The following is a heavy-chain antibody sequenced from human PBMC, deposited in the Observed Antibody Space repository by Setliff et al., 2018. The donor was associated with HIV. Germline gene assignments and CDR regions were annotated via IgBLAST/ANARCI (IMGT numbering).Heavy chain of an antibody. D-gene: IGHD3-22*01. CDR2: IIPIFGTA. CDR1: GGTFSSYA. J-gene: IGHJ4*02. V-gene: IGHV1-69*05. CDR3: ARDWFDSSGYDRIFFDY. Sequence: ASVKVSCKASGGTFSSYAISWVRQAPGQGLEWMGGIIPIFGTANYAQKFQGRVTITTDESTSTAYMELSSLRSEDTAVYYCARDWFDSSGYDRIFFDYWGQGTLVTVSS.